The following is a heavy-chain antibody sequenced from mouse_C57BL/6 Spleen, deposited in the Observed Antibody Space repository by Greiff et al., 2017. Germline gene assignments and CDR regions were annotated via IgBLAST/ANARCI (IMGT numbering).Heavy chain of an antibody. D-gene: IGHD3-2*02. CDR2: IDPSDSET. Sequence: QVQLQQPGAELVRPGSSVKLSCKASGYTFTSYWMHWVKQRPIQGLEWIGNIDPSDSETHYNQKFKDKATLTVDKSSSTAYMQLSSLTSEDSAVYYCARRSSGPTYYFDYWGQGTTLTGSS. J-gene: IGHJ2*01. CDR1: GYTFTSYW. V-gene: IGHV1-52*01. CDR3: ARRSSGPTYYFDY.